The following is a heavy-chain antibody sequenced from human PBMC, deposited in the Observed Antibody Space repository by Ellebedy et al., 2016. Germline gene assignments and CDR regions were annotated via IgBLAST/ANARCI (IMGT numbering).Heavy chain of an antibody. D-gene: IGHD3-10*01. CDR2: TSPVGTM. CDR3: PKDREVGSHYYFDT. V-gene: IGHV3-53*01. CDR1: GFTVSSSY. J-gene: IGHJ4*02. Sequence: GGSLRLSCAASGFTVSSSYVSWVRQAPGKGLEWVSMTSPVGTMHYADSVKGRFTISRDNSKNTLYLQMSNLRAEDTAVYYCPKDREVGSHYYFDTWGQGTLVTVSS.